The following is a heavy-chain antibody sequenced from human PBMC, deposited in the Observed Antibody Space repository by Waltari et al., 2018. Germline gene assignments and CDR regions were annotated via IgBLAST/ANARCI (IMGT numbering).Heavy chain of an antibody. D-gene: IGHD2-2*01. J-gene: IGHJ3*02. Sequence: QVHLVASGGGVVQPGRSLRLSFAPSGFTFPWYRLNWVRQAPGKGLEWVAFISGDGTTDHYADSVKGRFTISRDNSKNTLFLQMNSLKAEDTAIYYCARRSSTGVFRALDIWGQGTMVSVSS. CDR2: ISGDGTTD. CDR1: GFTFPWYR. CDR3: ARRSSTGVFRALDI. V-gene: IGHV3-30*19.